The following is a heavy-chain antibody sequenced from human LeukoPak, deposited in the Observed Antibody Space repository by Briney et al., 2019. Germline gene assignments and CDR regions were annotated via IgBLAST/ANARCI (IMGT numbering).Heavy chain of an antibody. CDR1: GVSISGFS. V-gene: IGHV4-59*08. D-gene: IGHD3-22*01. Sequence: PSETLSLTCTVSGVSISGFSWSWILQPPGRGLEWLAYVFLSGSTNYNPSLRSRATISVDTSKSQFSLEFSSVTAADTAIYYCARLVRYESSGGYYFDDWGQGTLVTVSS. J-gene: IGHJ4*02. CDR2: VFLSGST. CDR3: ARLVRYESSGGYYFDD.